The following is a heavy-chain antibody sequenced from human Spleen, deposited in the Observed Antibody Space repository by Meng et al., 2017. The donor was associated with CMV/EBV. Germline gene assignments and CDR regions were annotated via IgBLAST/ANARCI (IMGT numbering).Heavy chain of an antibody. D-gene: IGHD3-16*01. J-gene: IGHJ4*02. CDR3: AKEGLLSYVIIPAAASSH. V-gene: IGHV3-23*01. CDR2: MSRRGDGT. Sequence: FSFSSSTMHWVRQAPGKGLEWVSGMSRRGDGTYYADSVKGRFTISRDNSKNTLYLQMNSLRAEDTAVYYCAKEGLLSYVIIPAAASSHWGQGTLVTVSS. CDR1: FSFSSST.